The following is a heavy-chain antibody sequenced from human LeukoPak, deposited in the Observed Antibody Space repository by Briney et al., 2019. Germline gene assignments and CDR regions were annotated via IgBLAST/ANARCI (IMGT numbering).Heavy chain of an antibody. J-gene: IGHJ4*02. CDR2: ISSSSYI. Sequence: PGGSLRLSCAASGFTFSSYSMNWVRQAPGKGLEWVSSISSSSYIYYADSVKGRFTISRDNAKNSLYLQMNSLRAEDTAVYYCARVKDIVVVPAARSNGVFGYWGQGTLVTVSS. CDR1: GFTFSSYS. CDR3: ARVKDIVVVPAARSNGVFGY. D-gene: IGHD2-2*01. V-gene: IGHV3-21*01.